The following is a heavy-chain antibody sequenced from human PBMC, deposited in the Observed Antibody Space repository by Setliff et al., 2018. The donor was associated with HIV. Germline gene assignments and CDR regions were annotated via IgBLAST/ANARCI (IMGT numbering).Heavy chain of an antibody. D-gene: IGHD6-25*01. CDR1: GGSMRSGNYY. CDR2: VYYTGKT. Sequence: PSETLSLTCTVSGGSMRSGNYYWAWIRQPPGKRLEWLATVYYTGKTFYRPSLKTRVTISLDSSNNQFSLAMNSVTATDTAVYYCARHRPGFSSGTYYFDYWGQGLLVTVSS. V-gene: IGHV4-39*01. J-gene: IGHJ4*02. CDR3: ARHRPGFSSGTYYFDY.